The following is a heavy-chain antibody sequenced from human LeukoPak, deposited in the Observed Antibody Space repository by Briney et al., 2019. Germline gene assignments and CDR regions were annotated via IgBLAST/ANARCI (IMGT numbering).Heavy chain of an antibody. CDR3: GTTTLSATWNY. J-gene: IGHJ4*02. V-gene: IGHV3-53*01. D-gene: IGHD3-16*02. CDR1: GFTVSNIY. CDR2: TDRGGST. Sequence: GGSLRLSCAASGFTVSNIYMSWVRQAPGKGLEWVSVTDRGGSTKYADPVKGRFTISRDNSENTLYLQMNSLRVDGTAVYYCGTTTLSATWNYWGQGTLVTVSS.